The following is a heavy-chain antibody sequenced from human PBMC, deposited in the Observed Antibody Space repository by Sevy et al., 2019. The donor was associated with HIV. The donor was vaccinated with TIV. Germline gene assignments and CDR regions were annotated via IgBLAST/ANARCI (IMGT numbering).Heavy chain of an antibody. CDR2: ISSSSSYI. D-gene: IGHD6-13*01. V-gene: IGHV3-21*01. CDR3: ATLGGSSSWYGDTYYFDY. CDR1: GFTFSSYS. Sequence: GGSLRLSCAASGFTFSSYSMNWVRQAPGKGLERVSSISSSSSYIYYADSVKGRFTISRDNAKNSLYLQMNSLRAEDTAVYYCATLGGSSSWYGDTYYFDYWGQGTLVTVSS. J-gene: IGHJ4*02.